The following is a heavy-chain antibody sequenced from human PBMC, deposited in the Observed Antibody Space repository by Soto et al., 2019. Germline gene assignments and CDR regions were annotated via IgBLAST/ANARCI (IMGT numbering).Heavy chain of an antibody. V-gene: IGHV1-3*01. Sequence: QVQLEQSGAEVKKPGASVKVAFKASGYTFTGFAMHWVRQAPGQRLEWMGWINAGNGNTKYSQKFQGRVTITRDTSASTAYMELSSLRSEDTAVYYCARSQGYSYGDYWGQGTLVTVSS. CDR1: GYTFTGFA. CDR2: INAGNGNT. CDR3: ARSQGYSYGDY. D-gene: IGHD5-18*01. J-gene: IGHJ4*02.